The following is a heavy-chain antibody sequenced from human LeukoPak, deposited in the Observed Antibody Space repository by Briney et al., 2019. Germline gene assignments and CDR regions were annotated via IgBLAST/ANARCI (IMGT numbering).Heavy chain of an antibody. J-gene: IGHJ6*02. CDR3: ATPFSAGGKSDV. CDR1: GFTFSNYA. V-gene: IGHV3-23*01. D-gene: IGHD6-13*01. Sequence: GSLRLSCAASGFTFSNYAMSWVRQAPGKGLGWVSAISGSGGSTYYADSVKGRFTISRDNSKNTLYLQMNSLRAEDTAVYYCATPFSAGGKSDVWGQGTTVTVSS. CDR2: ISGSGGST.